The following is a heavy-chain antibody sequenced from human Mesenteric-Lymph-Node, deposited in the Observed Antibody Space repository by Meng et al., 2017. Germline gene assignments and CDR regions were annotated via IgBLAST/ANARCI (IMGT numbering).Heavy chain of an antibody. V-gene: IGHV5-51*01. CDR1: GYSFTSYW. Sequence: GESLKISCKGSGYSFTSYWIGWVRQMPGKGLEWMGIIYPGDSDTRYSPSFQGQVTISADKSIITAYLQWSSLKASDTAMYYCARLLPGCSTMVRGRDLNYYYGMDVWGQGTTVTVSS. D-gene: IGHD3-10*01. CDR2: IYPGDSDT. CDR3: ARLLPGCSTMVRGRDLNYYYGMDV. J-gene: IGHJ6*02.